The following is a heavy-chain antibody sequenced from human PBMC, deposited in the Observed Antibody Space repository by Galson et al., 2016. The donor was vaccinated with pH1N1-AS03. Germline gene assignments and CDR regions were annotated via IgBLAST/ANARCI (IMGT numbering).Heavy chain of an antibody. CDR3: ARESRGVGAIEVGFDP. CDR1: GSTFRSYA. V-gene: IGHV3-30*01. J-gene: IGHJ5*02. CDR2: ISNDGSYK. Sequence: SLRLSCAASGSTFRSYAMHWVRQAPGKGLQWMAVISNDGSYKHYADSVKGRFTISRDNSKNTLFLQVNGLRPEDTGVYYCARESRGVGAIEVGFDPWGQGTLVTVSS. D-gene: IGHD1-26*01.